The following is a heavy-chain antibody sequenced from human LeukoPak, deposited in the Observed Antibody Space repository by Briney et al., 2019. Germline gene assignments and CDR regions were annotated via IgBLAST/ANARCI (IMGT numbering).Heavy chain of an antibody. Sequence: ASVKVSCKASGYTFTSYGISWVRQALGQGLEWMGWISAYNGNTNYAQKLQGRVTMTTDTSTSTAYMELRSLRSDDTAVYYCAGSLRDYGDHEGAFDIWGQGTMVTVSS. CDR2: ISAYNGNT. J-gene: IGHJ3*02. CDR3: AGSLRDYGDHEGAFDI. V-gene: IGHV1-18*01. D-gene: IGHD4-17*01. CDR1: GYTFTSYG.